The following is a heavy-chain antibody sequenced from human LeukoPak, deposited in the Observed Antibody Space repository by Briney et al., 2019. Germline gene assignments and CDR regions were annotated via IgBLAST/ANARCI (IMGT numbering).Heavy chain of an antibody. J-gene: IGHJ4*02. CDR2: INHSGST. Sequence: SETLSLTCAVYGGSFSGYYWSWIRQPPGKGLEWSGEINHSGSTNYNPSLRSRVTTSVDTSKNQFSLKQRSVTAADTAVYYCARDSLYYDFWSGYYRSYYFDYWGQGTLVTVSS. D-gene: IGHD3-3*01. V-gene: IGHV4-34*01. CDR1: GGSFSGYY. CDR3: ARDSLYYDFWSGYYRSYYFDY.